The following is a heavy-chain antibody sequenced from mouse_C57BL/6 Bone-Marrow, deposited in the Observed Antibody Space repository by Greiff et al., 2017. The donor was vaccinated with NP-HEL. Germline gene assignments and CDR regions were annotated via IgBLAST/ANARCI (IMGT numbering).Heavy chain of an antibody. CDR1: GYTFTSYW. J-gene: IGHJ4*01. CDR2: IDPSDSYT. CDR3: ALTRYYYAMDY. Sequence: QVQLQQPGAELVMPGASVKLSCKASGYTFTSYWMHWVKQRPGQGLEWIGEIDPSDSYTNYNQKFKGKSTLTVDKSSSTAYMQLSSLTSEDSAVYYCALTRYYYAMDYWGQGTSVTVSS. V-gene: IGHV1-69*01.